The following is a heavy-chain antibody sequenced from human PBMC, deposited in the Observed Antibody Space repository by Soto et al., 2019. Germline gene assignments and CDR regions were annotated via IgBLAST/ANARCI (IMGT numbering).Heavy chain of an antibody. Sequence: EVQLVESGGGLVQPGGSLRLSCAASGFTFSAYSMNWVRQVPGKGLEWVSSLSSSSYYIYYADSLKGRFTISRDNAKNSLFLQMNSLRAEDTAVYYCARGDYNEEPFDYWGQGTPVTVSS. V-gene: IGHV3-21*01. CDR2: LSSSSYYI. CDR1: GFTFSAYS. J-gene: IGHJ4*02. D-gene: IGHD1-20*01. CDR3: ARGDYNEEPFDY.